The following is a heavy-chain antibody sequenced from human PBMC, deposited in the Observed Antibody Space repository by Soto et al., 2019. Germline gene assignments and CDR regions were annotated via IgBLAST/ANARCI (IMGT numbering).Heavy chain of an antibody. CDR1: GFTFSSYS. CDR3: AREVVRLTGSYHYYYGMDV. D-gene: IGHD3-9*01. V-gene: IGHV3-21*01. CDR2: ISSSSSYI. Sequence: PGGSLRLSCAASGFTFSSYSMNWVRQAPGKGLEWVSSISSSSSYIYYADSVKGRFTISRDNAKNSLYLQMNSLRAEDTAVYYCAREVVRLTGSYHYYYGMDVWGQGTTVTVSS. J-gene: IGHJ6*02.